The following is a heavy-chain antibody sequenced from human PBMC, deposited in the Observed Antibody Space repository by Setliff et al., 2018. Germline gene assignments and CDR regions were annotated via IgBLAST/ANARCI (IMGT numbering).Heavy chain of an antibody. D-gene: IGHD5-12*01. CDR1: DGSIRSGDY. J-gene: IGHJ4*02. Sequence: PSETLSLTCTVSDGSIRSGDYWGWIRQHPGKGLEWIGYIHHTGTTFYNQSLRSRVTISVDTSKNQFSLKLTSLTAADTAVYYCARAKDGYDFDYFDYWGQGTPVTVSS. CDR2: IHHTGTT. V-gene: IGHV4-31*03. CDR3: ARAKDGYDFDYFDY.